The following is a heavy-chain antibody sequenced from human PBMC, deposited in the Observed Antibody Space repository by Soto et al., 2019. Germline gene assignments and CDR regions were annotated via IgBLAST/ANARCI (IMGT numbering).Heavy chain of an antibody. J-gene: IGHJ3*02. CDR2: IYYSGST. V-gene: IGHV4-59*08. D-gene: IGHD2-21*01. Sequence: PSETLSLTCTVSGGSISSYYWSWIRQPPGKGLEWIGYIYYSGSTNYNPSLKSRVTISVDTSKNQFSLKLSSVTAADTAVYYCARRVDWYGAFDIWGQGTMVT. CDR3: ARRVDWYGAFDI. CDR1: GGSISSYY.